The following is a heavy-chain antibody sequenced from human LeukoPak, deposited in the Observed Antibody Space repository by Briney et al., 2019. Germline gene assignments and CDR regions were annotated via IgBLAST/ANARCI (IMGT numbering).Heavy chain of an antibody. D-gene: IGHD2-2*01. CDR1: GGTFSSYA. CDR2: IIPIFGTA. V-gene: IGHV1-69*13. J-gene: IGHJ6*04. CDR3: ARDGDIVVVPAAMRYTAMVDYYYGMDV. Sequence: ASVKVSCKASGGTFSSYAISWVRQAPGQGLGWMGGIIPIFGTANYAQKFQGRVTITADESTSTAYMELSSLRSEDTAVYYCARDGDIVVVPAAMRYTAMVDYYYGMDVWGKGTTVTVSS.